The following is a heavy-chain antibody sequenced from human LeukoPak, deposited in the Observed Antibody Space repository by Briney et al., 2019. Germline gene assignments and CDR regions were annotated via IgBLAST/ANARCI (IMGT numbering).Heavy chain of an antibody. CDR3: ARNGDYDILTGYYTPLDY. D-gene: IGHD3-9*01. Sequence: RASVKVSCKASGYTFTSYYMHWVRQAPGQGLEWVGIINPSGGSTSYAQKFQGRVTMTRDTSTSTVYMELSSLRSEDTAVYYCARNGDYDILTGYYTPLDYWGQGTLVTVSS. CDR2: INPSGGST. V-gene: IGHV1-46*01. CDR1: GYTFTSYY. J-gene: IGHJ4*02.